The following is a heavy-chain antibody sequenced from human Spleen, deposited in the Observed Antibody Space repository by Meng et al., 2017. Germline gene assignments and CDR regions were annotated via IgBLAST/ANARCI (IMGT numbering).Heavy chain of an antibody. Sequence: SVKVSCKASGGTFSSYAISWVRQAPGQGLEWMGGIIPIFGTANYAQKFQGRVTITADKSTSTAYMELSSLRSEDTAVYYCARSPLTGQGYCSGSSCYSGTKQGVLFEPWGQGTLVTVSS. D-gene: IGHD2-15*01. CDR2: IIPIFGTA. CDR3: ARSPLTGQGYCSGSSCYSGTKQGVLFEP. J-gene: IGHJ5*01. CDR1: GGTFSSYA. V-gene: IGHV1-69*06.